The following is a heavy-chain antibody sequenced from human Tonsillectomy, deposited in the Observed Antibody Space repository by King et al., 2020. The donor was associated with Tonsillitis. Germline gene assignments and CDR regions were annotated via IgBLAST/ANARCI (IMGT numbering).Heavy chain of an antibody. CDR1: GGSISTYY. CDR3: ARELDYGGNSGGPSWFDP. J-gene: IGHJ5*02. CDR2: IYYSGST. D-gene: IGHD4-23*01. V-gene: IGHV4-59*01. Sequence: VQLQESGPGLVKPSETLSLTCTVSGGSISTYYWSWIRQPPGKGLEWIGHIYYSGSTKYNPSLKSRVTISVDTSKNQFSLKLSSVTAADTAVYYCARELDYGGNSGGPSWFDPWGQGTLVTVSS.